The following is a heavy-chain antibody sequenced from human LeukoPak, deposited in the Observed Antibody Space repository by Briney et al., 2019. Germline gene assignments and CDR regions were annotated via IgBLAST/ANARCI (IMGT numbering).Heavy chain of an antibody. D-gene: IGHD3-16*01. CDR2: ISAYNGNT. CDR3: ARDLIMITFGGVNWFDP. CDR1: GYTFTSYG. V-gene: IGHV1-18*01. J-gene: IGHJ5*02. Sequence: ASVKVSCKASGYTFTSYGISWVRQAPGQGLEWMGWISAYNGNTNYAQKLQGRVTMTTDTSTSTAYMELRSLRSDDTAVYYCARDLIMITFGGVNWFDPWGQGTLVTVSS.